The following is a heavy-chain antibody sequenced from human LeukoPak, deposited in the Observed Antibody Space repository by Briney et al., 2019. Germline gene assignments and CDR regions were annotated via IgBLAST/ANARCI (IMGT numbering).Heavy chain of an antibody. J-gene: IGHJ4*02. V-gene: IGHV4-4*09. CDR3: ARSDSSGYYPNIYFDF. CDR2: IYTSGST. Sequence: WETLSLTCTVSGGSISSYYWSWIRQPPGKGLEWIGYIYTSGSTNYNPSLKSRVTISVDTSKNQFSLKLSSLTAADTAVYYCARSDSSGYYPNIYFDFWGQGTLVTVSS. CDR1: GGSISSYY. D-gene: IGHD3-22*01.